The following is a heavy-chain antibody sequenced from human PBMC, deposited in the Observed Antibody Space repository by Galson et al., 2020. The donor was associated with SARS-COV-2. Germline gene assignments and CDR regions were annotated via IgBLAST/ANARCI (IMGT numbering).Heavy chain of an antibody. V-gene: IGHV4-59*01. CDR2: IYYSGTS. J-gene: IGHJ3*02. Sequence: SETLSLTCTVSGDSMENYYWSWIRQTPGKELEWIGYIYYSGTSDYNPSLRSRVTISVDTSKKQFSLRLSSVTAADTAVYYCVRDNCGGGGCYSGAFGIWGQGTMVTVSA. CDR1: GDSMENYY. D-gene: IGHD2-15*01. CDR3: VRDNCGGGGCYSGAFGI.